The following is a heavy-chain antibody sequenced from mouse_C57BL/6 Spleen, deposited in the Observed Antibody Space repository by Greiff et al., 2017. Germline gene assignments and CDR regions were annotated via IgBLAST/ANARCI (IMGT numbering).Heavy chain of an antibody. J-gene: IGHJ1*03. CDR1: GYTFTDYE. V-gene: IGHV1-15*01. Sequence: VQLQQSGAELVRPGASVTLSCKASGYTFTDYEMHWVKQTPVHGLEWIGAIDPETGGTAYNQKFKGKAILTADKSSSTAYMELRSLTSEDSAVYYCTRSDYYGSSYGDYWYFDGWGTGTTVTVSS. CDR2: IDPETGGT. CDR3: TRSDYYGSSYGDYWYFDG. D-gene: IGHD1-1*01.